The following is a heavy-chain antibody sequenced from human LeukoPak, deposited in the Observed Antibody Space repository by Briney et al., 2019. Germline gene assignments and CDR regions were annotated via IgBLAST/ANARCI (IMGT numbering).Heavy chain of an antibody. Sequence: GGSLRLSCAASGFTFSSYAMSWVRQAPGKGLEWVSAISGSGGSTYYADSVKGRFTISRDNSKNTLYLQMNSLRAEDTAVYYCAKDIVNDFWSGYYTVDYWGQGTLVTVSS. CDR3: AKDIVNDFWSGYYTVDY. CDR1: GFTFSSYA. J-gene: IGHJ4*02. D-gene: IGHD3-3*01. CDR2: ISGSGGST. V-gene: IGHV3-23*01.